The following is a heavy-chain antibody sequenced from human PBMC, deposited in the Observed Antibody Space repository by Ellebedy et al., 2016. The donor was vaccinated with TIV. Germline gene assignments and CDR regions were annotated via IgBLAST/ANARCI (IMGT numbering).Heavy chain of an antibody. Sequence: ASVKVSCXASGYTFTSYGISWVRQAPGQGLEWMGWISAYNGNTNYAQKLQGRVTMTTDTSTSTAYMELSSLRSEDTAVYYCARGTYGDDPYYYGMDVWGQGTTVTVSS. V-gene: IGHV1-18*01. CDR3: ARGTYGDDPYYYGMDV. CDR1: GYTFTSYG. CDR2: ISAYNGNT. D-gene: IGHD4-17*01. J-gene: IGHJ6*02.